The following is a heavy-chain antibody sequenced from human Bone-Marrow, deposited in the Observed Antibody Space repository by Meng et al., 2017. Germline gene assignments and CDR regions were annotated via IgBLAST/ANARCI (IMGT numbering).Heavy chain of an antibody. CDR2: IYSGGST. V-gene: IGHV3-66*01. Sequence: EVQLGGLGGGLVRPGGSLRLSCEASGFSVSSNYMSWVRQAPGKGLEWISVIYSGGSTYYADSVKGRFTISRDNSKNTLYLQMNSLRAEDTAVYYCARGRSGYFDYWGQGTLVTVSS. CDR1: GFSVSSNY. D-gene: IGHD3-3*01. CDR3: ARGRSGYFDY. J-gene: IGHJ4*02.